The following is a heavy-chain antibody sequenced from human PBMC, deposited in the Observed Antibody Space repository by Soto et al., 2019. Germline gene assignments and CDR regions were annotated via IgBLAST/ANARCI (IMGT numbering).Heavy chain of an antibody. V-gene: IGHV3-23*01. CDR1: GFTFPTDT. CDR2: INGGQGRT. J-gene: IGHJ4*02. D-gene: IGHD2-15*01. Sequence: GGSLSLSCARSGFTFPTDTMNCVRQAPGKGLEWVSAINGGQGRTYYADSVKGRFTISKDNSKNMLFLQMNSLRAEDTAVYYCAKVPEGPGYCSGGSCNYFDYWGQGTLVTVS. CDR3: AKVPEGPGYCSGGSCNYFDY.